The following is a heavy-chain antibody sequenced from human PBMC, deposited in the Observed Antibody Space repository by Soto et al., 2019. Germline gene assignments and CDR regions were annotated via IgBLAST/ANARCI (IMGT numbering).Heavy chain of an antibody. D-gene: IGHD3-10*01. V-gene: IGHV4-34*01. CDR3: ARGGRFGESDTINFDP. CDR2: INHSGST. CDR1: GGSFSGYY. J-gene: IGHJ5*02. Sequence: SETLSLTCAVYGGSFSGYYWSWIRQPPGKGLEWIGEINHSGSTNYNPSLKSRVTISVATSKNQFSLKLSSVTAADTAVYYCARGGRFGESDTINFDPWGQGTLVTVSS.